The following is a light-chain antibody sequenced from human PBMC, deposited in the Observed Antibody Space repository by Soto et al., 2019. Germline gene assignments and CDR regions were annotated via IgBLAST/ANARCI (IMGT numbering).Light chain of an antibody. V-gene: IGKV1-39*01. CDR3: QQTYSTPIT. Sequence: IQMTQSPSSLSSSVGERVTITCRASQTISNYLNWYQQKPGKAPYLLIYAASSLQSGVPSRFSGSSSGTDFTLTITSLQPEDFATYYCQQTYSTPITFGQGTRLETK. CDR1: QTISNY. CDR2: AAS. J-gene: IGKJ5*01.